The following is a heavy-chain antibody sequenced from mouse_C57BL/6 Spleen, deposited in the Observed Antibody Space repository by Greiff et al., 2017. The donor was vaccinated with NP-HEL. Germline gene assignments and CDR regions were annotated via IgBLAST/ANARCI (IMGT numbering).Heavy chain of an antibody. CDR1: GYTFTDYE. CDR2: IDPETGGT. J-gene: IGHJ4*01. V-gene: IGHV1-15*01. Sequence: QVQLQQSGAELVRPGASVTLSCKASGYTFTDYEMHWVKQTPVHGLEWIGAIDPETGGTAYNQKFKGKAILTADKSSSTAYMELRSLTSEDSAVYYCTNSTVVDHYYAMDYWGQGTSVTVSS. D-gene: IGHD1-1*01. CDR3: TNSTVVDHYYAMDY.